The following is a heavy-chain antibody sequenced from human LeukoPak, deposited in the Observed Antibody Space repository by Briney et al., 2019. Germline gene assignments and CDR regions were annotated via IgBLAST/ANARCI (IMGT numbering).Heavy chain of an antibody. J-gene: IGHJ4*02. CDR1: GGSISSGGYY. Sequence: TLSLTCTVSGGSISSGGYYWSWIRQHPGKGLEWIGYIYYSGSNYYNPSLKSRVTISVDTSKNQFSLKLTSVTAADTAVYYCARWLGGYSYGPRAFYFDYWGQGTLVTVSS. V-gene: IGHV4-31*03. CDR2: IYYSGSN. D-gene: IGHD5-18*01. CDR3: ARWLGGYSYGPRAFYFDY.